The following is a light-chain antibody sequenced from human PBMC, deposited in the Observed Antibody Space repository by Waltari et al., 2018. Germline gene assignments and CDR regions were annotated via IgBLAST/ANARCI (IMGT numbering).Light chain of an antibody. V-gene: IGLV3-1*01. J-gene: IGLJ2*01. CDR3: QAWDRTTVV. Sequence: SYELTQPPSVSVSPGQTASITCSGDKLGNKYAYWYQQKPGQSPVLVIYQHNKRHSGIPERFSGSSSGNTATLTISGTQAMDEADYYCQAWDRTTVVFGGGTKLTVL. CDR1: KLGNKY. CDR2: QHN.